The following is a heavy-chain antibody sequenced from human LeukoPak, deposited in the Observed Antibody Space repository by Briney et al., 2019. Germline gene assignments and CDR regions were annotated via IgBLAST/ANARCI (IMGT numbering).Heavy chain of an antibody. J-gene: IGHJ4*02. V-gene: IGHV3-11*01. CDR1: GCDFSDYY. CDR3: ARENARPSLRILEE. D-gene: IGHD3-3*01. CDR2: ISITGSTI. Sequence: GGPLRLSCEASGCDFSDYYMSWIRQAPGKGLEWIAYISITGSTINHADSVKGRFTVSRDNSKNSVFLQMDSLRINDTAVYYCARENARPSLRILEEWGPGTLVTVSS.